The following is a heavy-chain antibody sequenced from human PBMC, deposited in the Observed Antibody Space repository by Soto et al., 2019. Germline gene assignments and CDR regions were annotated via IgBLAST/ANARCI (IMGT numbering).Heavy chain of an antibody. J-gene: IGHJ6*02. CDR3: ARGPEYDFWSGLSPTYYYYYGMDV. Sequence: GGSLRLSCAASGFTFSSFGIHWVRQAPGKGLEWVAVISYDGTKKYYSDSVKGRFTISRDNSKNTLYLQMNSLRPEDTAVYYCARGPEYDFWSGLSPTYYYYYGMDVWGQGTMVTVSS. CDR1: GFTFSSFG. D-gene: IGHD3-3*01. V-gene: IGHV3-30*03. CDR2: ISYDGTKK.